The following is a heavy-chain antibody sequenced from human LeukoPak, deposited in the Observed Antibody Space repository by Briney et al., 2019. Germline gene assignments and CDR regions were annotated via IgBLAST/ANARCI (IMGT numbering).Heavy chain of an antibody. V-gene: IGHV3-30*04. CDR3: ARDWTAVAATRFYALDI. CDR1: GFTFSSYA. CDR2: ISYDGSNK. J-gene: IGHJ3*02. D-gene: IGHD6-19*01. Sequence: PGGSLRLSCAASGFTFSSYAMHWVRQAPGKGLEWVAVISYDGSNKYYADSVKGRFTISRDNSKNTLYLQMNSLRAEDTAVYYCARDWTAVAATRFYALDIWGQGTMVTVSS.